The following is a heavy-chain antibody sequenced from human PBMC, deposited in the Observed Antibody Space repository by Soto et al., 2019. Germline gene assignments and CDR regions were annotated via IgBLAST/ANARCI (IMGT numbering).Heavy chain of an antibody. V-gene: IGHV1-18*01. CDR3: ARGITSVVVAYDAFDF. D-gene: IGHD2-15*01. CDR1: GYTFTSYG. J-gene: IGHJ3*01. Sequence: ASVKVSCKASGYTFTSYGISWVRQAPGQGLEWMGWISAYNGNTNYAQKLQGRVTMTTDTSTSTAYMELRSLRSDDTAVYYCARGITSVVVAYDAFDFWGQGTMVTVSS. CDR2: ISAYNGNT.